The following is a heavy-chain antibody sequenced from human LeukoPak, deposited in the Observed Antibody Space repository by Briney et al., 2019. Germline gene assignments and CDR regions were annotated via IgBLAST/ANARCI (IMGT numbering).Heavy chain of an antibody. CDR2: IYYSGST. V-gene: IGHV4-39*01. D-gene: IGHD6-19*01. CDR1: GGSISSSSYY. Sequence: SETVSLTCTVSGGSISSSSYYWGWIRQPPGKGLEWIGSIYYSGSTYYNPSLKSRVTISVDTSKNQFSLKLSSVTAADTAVYYCARHVGWSHAFDIWGQGTMVTVSS. J-gene: IGHJ3*02. CDR3: ARHVGWSHAFDI.